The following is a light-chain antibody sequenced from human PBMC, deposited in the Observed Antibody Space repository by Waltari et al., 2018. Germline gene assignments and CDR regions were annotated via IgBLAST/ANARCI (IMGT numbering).Light chain of an antibody. CDR2: STN. Sequence: QTVVPQEPSLTVSPGGTVPLTCASSTGPVTNRYFPNWFQQKPGQAPRPLIYSTNNKHSWTPARFSGSLLGGRAALTLSGVRPEDEADYYCLLYYGDSGVFGGGTKLTVL. J-gene: IGLJ3*02. CDR3: LLYYGDSGV. V-gene: IGLV7-43*01. CDR1: TGPVTNRYF.